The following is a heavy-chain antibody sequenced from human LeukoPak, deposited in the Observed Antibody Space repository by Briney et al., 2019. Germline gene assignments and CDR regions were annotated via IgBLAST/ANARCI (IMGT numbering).Heavy chain of an antibody. Sequence: GGSLRLSCAASGFTFSSHWMSWVRPAPGKGLEWVANIKQDGSEKYYVDSVKGRFTISRDNAKNSLYLQMNSLGAEDTAVYYCARAGLLWFGESYFDYWGQGTLVTVSS. CDR1: GFTFSSHW. J-gene: IGHJ4*02. V-gene: IGHV3-7*01. D-gene: IGHD3-10*01. CDR3: ARAGLLWFGESYFDY. CDR2: IKQDGSEK.